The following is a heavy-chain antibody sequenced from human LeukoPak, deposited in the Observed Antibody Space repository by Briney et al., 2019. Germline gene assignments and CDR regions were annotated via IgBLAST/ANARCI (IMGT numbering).Heavy chain of an antibody. CDR2: ISYDGSNK. V-gene: IGHV3-30*04. CDR3: AKDLSSSFGDAFDI. Sequence: GGSLRLSCAASGFTFSSYAMHWVRQAPGKGLEWVAVISYDGSNKYYADSVKGRFTISRDNSKNTLYLQMNSLRAEDTAVYYCAKDLSSSFGDAFDIWGQGTMVTVSS. J-gene: IGHJ3*02. D-gene: IGHD6-13*01. CDR1: GFTFSSYA.